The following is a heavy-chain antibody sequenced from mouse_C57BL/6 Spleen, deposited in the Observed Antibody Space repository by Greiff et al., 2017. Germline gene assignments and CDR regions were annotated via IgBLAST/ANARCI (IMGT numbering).Heavy chain of an antibody. CDR2: INPGSGGT. CDR1: GYAFTNYL. CDR3: ARGGTTVVARYFDV. V-gene: IGHV1-54*01. D-gene: IGHD1-1*01. J-gene: IGHJ1*03. Sequence: QVHVKQSGAELVRPGTSVKVSCKASGYAFTNYLIEWVKQRPGQGLEWIGVINPGSGGTNYNEKFKGKATLTADKSSSTAYMQLSSLTSEDSAVYFGARGGTTVVARYFDVWGTGTTVTVSS.